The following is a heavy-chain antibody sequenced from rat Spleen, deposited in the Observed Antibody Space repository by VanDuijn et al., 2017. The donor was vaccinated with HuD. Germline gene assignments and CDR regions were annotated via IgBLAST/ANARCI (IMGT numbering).Heavy chain of an antibody. V-gene: IGHV5-25*01. J-gene: IGHJ3*01. D-gene: IGHD4-3*01. CDR3: ARQDTSGYSNWFAY. CDR2: MNTGGDKT. CDR1: GFTFSDYY. Sequence: EVQLVESGGGLVQPGRSLKLSCAASGFTFSDYYMAWVRQAPTKGLEWVASMNTGGDKTYYRDSVKGRFTISRDNAKNTLYLQMDSLRSEDTATYYCARQDTSGYSNWFAYWGQGTLVTVSS.